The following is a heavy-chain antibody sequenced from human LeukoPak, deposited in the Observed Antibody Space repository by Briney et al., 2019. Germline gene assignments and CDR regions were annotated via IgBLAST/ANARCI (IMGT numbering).Heavy chain of an antibody. J-gene: IGHJ6*03. CDR3: AKHGSGSYYYYYMDV. CDR2: ISGSGGST. D-gene: IGHD3-10*01. Sequence: GGSLRLSCAASGFTFSSYAMSWVRQAPGKGLEWVSAISGSGGSTYYADSVKGRFTISRDNSKNTLYLQMNSLRAEDTAVYYCAKHGSGSYYYYYMDVWGKGTTVTVSS. V-gene: IGHV3-23*01. CDR1: GFTFSSYA.